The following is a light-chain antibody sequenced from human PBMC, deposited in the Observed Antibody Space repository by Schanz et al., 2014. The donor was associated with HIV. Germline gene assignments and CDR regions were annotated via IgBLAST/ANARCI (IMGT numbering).Light chain of an antibody. CDR2: DVN. CDR1: SSDIGDYNH. Sequence: QSALTQPASVSGSPGQSITISCAGTSSDIGDYNHVSWYQQQPGKVPKLMIYDVNNRPSGISDRFSGSKSGNTASLTISGLQTDDEGDYYCSSFTATRTMVFGGGTQLTVL. CDR3: SSFTATRTMV. V-gene: IGLV2-14*03. J-gene: IGLJ3*02.